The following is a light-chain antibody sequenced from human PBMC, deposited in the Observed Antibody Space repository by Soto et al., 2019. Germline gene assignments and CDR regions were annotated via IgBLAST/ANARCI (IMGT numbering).Light chain of an antibody. CDR2: KAS. V-gene: IGKV1-5*03. J-gene: IGKJ1*01. Sequence: DIQMTQSPSTLSASVGDRVTITCRASQSIDTWLAWHQQKPGQVPKLLISKASSLESGVPSRFSGSGSGTEFTLTISSLQPDDSETYYCQQYNSYRAFGQGTKVEI. CDR1: QSIDTW. CDR3: QQYNSYRA.